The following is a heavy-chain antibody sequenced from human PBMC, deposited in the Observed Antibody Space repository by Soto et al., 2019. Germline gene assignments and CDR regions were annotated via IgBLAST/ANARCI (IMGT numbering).Heavy chain of an antibody. D-gene: IGHD3-3*01. Sequence: EVQLVESGGGLVQPGGSLRLSCAASGFTFSSYSMNWVRQAPGKGLEWVSYISSSSSTIYYADSVKGRFTISRDNAKNSLYLQMNRLRADDTAVYYCAGDAWGFYFWKSNAFDIWGQCTILTVSS. CDR1: GFTFSSYS. CDR3: AGDAWGFYFWKSNAFDI. CDR2: ISSSSSTI. J-gene: IGHJ3*02. V-gene: IGHV3-48*01.